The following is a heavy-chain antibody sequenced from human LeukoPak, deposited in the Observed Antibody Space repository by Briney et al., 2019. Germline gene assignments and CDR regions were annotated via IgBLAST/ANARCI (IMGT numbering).Heavy chain of an antibody. D-gene: IGHD2/OR15-2a*01. J-gene: IGHJ6*03. CDR1: GYTFTSYY. CDR2: INPNSGGT. V-gene: IGHV1-2*06. Sequence: ASVKVSCKASGYTFTSYYMHWVRQAPGQGLEWMGRINPNSGGTNYAQKFQGRVTMTRDTSISTAYMELSRLRSDDTAVYYCASLYGQYYYMDVWGKGTTVTVSS. CDR3: ASLYGQYYYMDV.